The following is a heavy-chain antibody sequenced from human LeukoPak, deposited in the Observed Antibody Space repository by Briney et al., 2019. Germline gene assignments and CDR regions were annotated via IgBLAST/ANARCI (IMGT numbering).Heavy chain of an antibody. D-gene: IGHD3-22*01. J-gene: IGHJ4*02. CDR3: ARGGYDSSYY. Sequence: SQTLSLTCTVSGGSISSGDYYWSWIRQHPGKGLEWIGNIYYSGSTYYNPSLKGRVTISVDTSKSQFSLKLSSVTAADTAVYYCARGGYDSSYYWGQGTLVTVSS. CDR2: IYYSGST. V-gene: IGHV4-31*03. CDR1: GGSISSGDYY.